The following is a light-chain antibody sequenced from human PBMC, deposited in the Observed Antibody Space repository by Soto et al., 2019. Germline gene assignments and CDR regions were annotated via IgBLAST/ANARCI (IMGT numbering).Light chain of an antibody. Sequence: DIQMTQSPSSLSGSVGDRVTITCRASQDISDYLVWYQQKPGKVPKLLIYTASTLQSGVPSRFSGSGSGTDFTLTISSLQPEDFATYYCQNYNSAPFTFRPGTKVDI. CDR3: QNYNSAPFT. CDR1: QDISDY. CDR2: TAS. J-gene: IGKJ3*01. V-gene: IGKV1-27*01.